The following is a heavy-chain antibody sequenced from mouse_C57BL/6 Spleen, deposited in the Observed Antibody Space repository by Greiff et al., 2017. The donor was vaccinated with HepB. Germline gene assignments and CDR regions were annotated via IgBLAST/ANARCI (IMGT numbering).Heavy chain of an antibody. V-gene: IGHV1-72*01. D-gene: IGHD1-1*01. CDR1: GYTFTSYW. CDR3: ARTTTVVATRAMDY. J-gene: IGHJ4*01. CDR2: IDPNSGGT. Sequence: QVQLKQPGAELVKPGASVKLSCKASGYTFTSYWMHWVKQRPGRGLEWIGRIDPNSGGTKYNEKFKSKATLTVDKPSSTAYMQLSSLTSEDSAVYYCARTTTVVATRAMDYWGQGTSGTVSS.